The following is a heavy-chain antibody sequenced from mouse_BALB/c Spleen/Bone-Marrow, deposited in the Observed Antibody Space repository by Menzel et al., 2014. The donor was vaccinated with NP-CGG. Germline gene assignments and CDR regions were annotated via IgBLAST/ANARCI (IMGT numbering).Heavy chain of an antibody. CDR1: GYTFTCYD. J-gene: IGHJ3*01. V-gene: IGHV1S56*01. CDR2: IYPGDGST. D-gene: IGHD3-2*01. CDR3: ARSGDSSGYGFAY. Sequence: VKVVESGPELVKPGALVKISCKASGYTFTCYDINWVKQRPGQGLEWIGWIYPGDGSTKYNEKFKGKATLTADRSSSTAYMQLSSLTSENFAVYFCARSGDSSGYGFAYWGQGTLVTVSA.